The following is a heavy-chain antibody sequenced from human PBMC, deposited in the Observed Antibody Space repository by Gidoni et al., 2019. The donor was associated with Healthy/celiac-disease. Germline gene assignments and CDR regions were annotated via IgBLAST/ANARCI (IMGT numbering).Heavy chain of an antibody. CDR2: IFSNDEK. J-gene: IGHJ6*03. D-gene: IGHD2-2*01. V-gene: IGHV2-26*01. CDR1: GFSHSNARMG. Sequence: QVTLKESGPVLVKPTETLTLTCTVSGFSHSNARMGVSWIRQPPGKALEWLAHIFSNDEKSYSTSLKSRLTISKDTSKSQVVLTMTNMDPVDTATYYCARSLFDIVVVPAAMQEGYYYMDVWGKGTTVTVSS. CDR3: ARSLFDIVVVPAAMQEGYYYMDV.